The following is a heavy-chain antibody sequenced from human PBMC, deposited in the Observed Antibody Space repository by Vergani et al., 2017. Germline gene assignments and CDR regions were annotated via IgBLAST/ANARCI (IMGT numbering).Heavy chain of an antibody. CDR3: FYDFWAGYDSGDV. V-gene: IGHV3-73*01. J-gene: IGHJ6*04. CDR2: IRDKAYNYAT. Sequence: EVLLVESGGGLVQPGGSLRLSCAASGFTFSAYWMNWVRQTSGKGLEWIGRIRDKAYNYATVYAVSVKGRFTISRDDSKKTAYLQMNGLTTEDTAVYYCFYDFWAGYDSGDVWGKGTTVTVSS. D-gene: IGHD3/OR15-3a*01. CDR1: GFTFSAYW.